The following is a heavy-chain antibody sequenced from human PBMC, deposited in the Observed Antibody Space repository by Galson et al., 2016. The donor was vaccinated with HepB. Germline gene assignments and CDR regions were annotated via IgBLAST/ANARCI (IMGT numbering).Heavy chain of an antibody. V-gene: IGHV3-74*01. D-gene: IGHD5-18*01. CDR3: ARGGVYNYGPVDY. J-gene: IGHJ4*02. CDR2: INSDESDS. CDR1: GFAFSGYW. Sequence: LRLSCAASGFAFSGYWMHWVRQVPGKGLVWVSRINSDESDSNYADSVKGRFTISRDNAKKTLYLQMNSLRAEDTAVYYCARGGVYNYGPVDYWGQGTLVTVYS.